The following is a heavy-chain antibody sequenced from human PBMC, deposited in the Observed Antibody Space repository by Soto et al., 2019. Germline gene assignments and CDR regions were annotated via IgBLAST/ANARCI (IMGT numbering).Heavy chain of an antibody. Sequence: SETLSLTCTVSGGSISSYYWSWIRQPPGKGLEWIGYIYYSGSTNYNPSLKSRVTISVDTSKNQFSLKLSSVTAADTAVYYCASQKYAGFDYWGQGTLVTVSS. CDR2: IYYSGST. CDR3: ASQKYAGFDY. V-gene: IGHV4-59*01. CDR1: GGSISSYY. J-gene: IGHJ4*02. D-gene: IGHD2-2*01.